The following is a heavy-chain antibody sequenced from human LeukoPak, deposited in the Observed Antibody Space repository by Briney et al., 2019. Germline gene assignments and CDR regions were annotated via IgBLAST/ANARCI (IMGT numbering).Heavy chain of an antibody. D-gene: IGHD2-2*01. Sequence: GGSLRLSCAASGFTFSSYAMSWVRQAPGKGLEWVSTISGSGDYTYYADSVKGRFTISRDNSKNTLYLQMNRLSAEDTAVYYCARRIPATDSGLDYWGQGTLVTVSS. CDR3: ARRIPATDSGLDY. V-gene: IGHV3-23*01. CDR1: GFTFSSYA. CDR2: ISGSGDYT. J-gene: IGHJ4*02.